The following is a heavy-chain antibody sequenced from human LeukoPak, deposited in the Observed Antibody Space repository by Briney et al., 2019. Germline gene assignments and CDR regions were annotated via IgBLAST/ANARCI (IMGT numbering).Heavy chain of an antibody. J-gene: IGHJ5*02. CDR3: ARVHGTILTVQRDWFDP. V-gene: IGHV4-34*01. CDR2: INHSGST. Sequence: SETLSLTCAVYGGSFSGYYWSWIRQPPGKGLEWIGEINHSGSTNYNPSLKSRVTISVDTSKNQFSLKLSSVTAADTAVYYCARVHGTILTVQRDWFDPWGQGTLVTVSS. D-gene: IGHD3-9*01. CDR1: GGSFSGYY.